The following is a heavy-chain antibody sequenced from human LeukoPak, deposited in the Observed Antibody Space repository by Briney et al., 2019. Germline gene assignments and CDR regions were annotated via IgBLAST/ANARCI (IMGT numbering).Heavy chain of an antibody. V-gene: IGHV4-34*01. CDR3: ARQIREQWLVYYYYYMDV. J-gene: IGHJ6*03. Sequence: SETLSLTCAVYGGSFSGYYWSWIRQPPGKGLKWIGEINHSGRTNYNPSLKSRVTISVDTSKNQFSLKLSSVTAADTAVYYCARQIREQWLVYYYYYMDVWGKGTTVTISS. CDR2: INHSGRT. D-gene: IGHD6-19*01. CDR1: GGSFSGYY.